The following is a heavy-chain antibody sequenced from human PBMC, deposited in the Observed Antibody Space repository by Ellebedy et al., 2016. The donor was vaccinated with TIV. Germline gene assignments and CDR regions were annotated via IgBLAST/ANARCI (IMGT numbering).Heavy chain of an antibody. V-gene: IGHV1-2*02. Sequence: ASVKVSXKASRYTFTGYYMHWVRQAPGQGLEWMGWINPNSGGTNYAQKFQGRVTMTRDTSISTAYMELSRLRSDDTAVYYCVSSPGIAAAGILWGQGTLVTVSS. CDR3: VSSPGIAAAGIL. D-gene: IGHD6-13*01. CDR1: RYTFTGYY. CDR2: INPNSGGT. J-gene: IGHJ4*02.